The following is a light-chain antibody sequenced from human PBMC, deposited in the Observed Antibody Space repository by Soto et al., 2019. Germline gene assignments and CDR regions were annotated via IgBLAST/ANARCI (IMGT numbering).Light chain of an antibody. CDR2: VNS. Sequence: QAVLTQPPSVSGAPGQRVTISCTGSSSNIGAGYDVHWYQQFPGTAPKLLIYVNSNRTSGVPDRFSGSKSGTSASLAITGLQPEDEADYYCQSYDSALRGSLFGGGTKLTVL. J-gene: IGLJ2*01. V-gene: IGLV1-40*01. CDR1: SSNIGAGYD. CDR3: QSYDSALRGSL.